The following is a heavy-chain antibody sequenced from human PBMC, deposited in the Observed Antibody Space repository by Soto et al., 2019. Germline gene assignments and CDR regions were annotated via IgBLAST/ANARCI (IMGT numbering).Heavy chain of an antibody. CDR3: ARDRPGISVIRAVKTCNYFDP. Sequence: ASVKVSCKASGYNFLTYGISWLRQAPGRGLEWMGWISTDNTHRNYAQNFQERVTMTTDTSTNTAYMELRSLRSDDTAIYYCARDRPGISVIRAVKTCNYFDPWGQGTLVTV. J-gene: IGHJ5*02. CDR1: GYNFLTYG. V-gene: IGHV1-18*01. CDR2: ISTDNTHR. D-gene: IGHD3-10*01.